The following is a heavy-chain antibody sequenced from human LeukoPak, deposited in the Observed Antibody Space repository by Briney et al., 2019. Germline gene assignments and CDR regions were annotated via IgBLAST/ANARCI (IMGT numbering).Heavy chain of an antibody. J-gene: IGHJ4*02. Sequence: ASVKVSCKASGYTFTGYYIHWVRPAPGQGLEWMGWISPNSGDTNYAQKFQGKVTKTRDTSITTAYLEVSRPRSDDSAVYFCAIGSRDSSLDYWGQGTLVTVSS. V-gene: IGHV1-2*02. D-gene: IGHD2-15*01. CDR1: GYTFTGYY. CDR3: AIGSRDSSLDY. CDR2: ISPNSGDT.